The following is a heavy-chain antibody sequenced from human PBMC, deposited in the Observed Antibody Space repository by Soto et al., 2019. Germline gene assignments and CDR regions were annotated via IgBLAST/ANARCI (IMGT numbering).Heavy chain of an antibody. Sequence: ASVKVSCKASGYTFTGYYMHWVRQAPGQGLEWMGWINPNSGGTHYTQKFQGWVTMTRDTSISTAYMALSRLRSDDTAVYYCARDGYDSFSHAEYFQHWGQGTLVTVSS. D-gene: IGHD5-12*01. CDR3: ARDGYDSFSHAEYFQH. CDR1: GYTFTGYY. J-gene: IGHJ1*01. V-gene: IGHV1-2*04. CDR2: INPNSGGT.